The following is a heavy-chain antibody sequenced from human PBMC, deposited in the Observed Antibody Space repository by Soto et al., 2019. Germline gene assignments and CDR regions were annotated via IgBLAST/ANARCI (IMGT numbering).Heavy chain of an antibody. CDR3: ARGQGNYYGSGSYYLYYFDS. V-gene: IGHV4-34*01. D-gene: IGHD3-10*01. CDR1: GGSFSGYY. CDR2: INHSGSN. J-gene: IGHJ4*02. Sequence: QVQLQQWGAGLLKPSETLSLTCAVYGGSFSGYYWSWIRQPPGKGLEWIGEINHSGSNNYNPSLNSRVTISVDTSKNQFSLKLSSVTAADTAVYYCARGQGNYYGSGSYYLYYFDSWGQGTLVTVSS.